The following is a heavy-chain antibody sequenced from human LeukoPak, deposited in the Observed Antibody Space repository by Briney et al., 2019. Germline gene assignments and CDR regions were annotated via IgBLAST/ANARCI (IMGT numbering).Heavy chain of an antibody. Sequence: ASVKVSCKASGYTFTSYGIGWVRQAPGQGLEWMGWISAYNGNTNYAQKLQGRVTMTTDTSTSTAYMELRSLRSDDTAVYYCARDRYSSGWYVPAYWGQGTLVTVSS. CDR2: ISAYNGNT. J-gene: IGHJ4*02. V-gene: IGHV1-18*01. CDR3: ARDRYSSGWYVPAY. D-gene: IGHD6-19*01. CDR1: GYTFTSYG.